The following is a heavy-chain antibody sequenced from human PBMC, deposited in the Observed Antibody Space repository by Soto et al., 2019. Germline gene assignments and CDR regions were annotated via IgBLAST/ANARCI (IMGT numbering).Heavy chain of an antibody. D-gene: IGHD3-10*01. CDR3: ARSGDNGYYFDF. V-gene: IGHV3-64*01. CDR2: ISSNGGST. J-gene: IGHJ4*02. CDR1: GFTFSRYA. Sequence: EVQLVESGGGLVQPGGSLRLSCAASGFTFSRYAMYWVRQAPGKGLEDVSAISSNGGSTYYANSVKGRFTISRDNSKNPLYLQMGSLRAEDMAVYYCARSGDNGYYFDFWGQGTLVTVSS.